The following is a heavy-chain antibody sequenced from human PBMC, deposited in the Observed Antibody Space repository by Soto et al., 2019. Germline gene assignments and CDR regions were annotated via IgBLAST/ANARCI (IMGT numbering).Heavy chain of an antibody. Sequence: PGGSLRLSCATSGFTFSSYEMNWVRQAPGKGLEWVSYISSSGSTIYYADYVKGRFTISRDNAKNSLYLQMDSLRAEDTAVYYCARDQEAGSFFPYYYGMDVWGQGTTVTVSS. CDR2: ISSSGSTI. V-gene: IGHV3-48*03. CDR3: ARDQEAGSFFPYYYGMDV. D-gene: IGHD6-13*01. J-gene: IGHJ6*02. CDR1: GFTFSSYE.